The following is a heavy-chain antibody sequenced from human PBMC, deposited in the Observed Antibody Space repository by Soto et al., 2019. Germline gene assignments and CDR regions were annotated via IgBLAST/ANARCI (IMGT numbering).Heavy chain of an antibody. CDR3: AKDKIAARPNDAFEI. D-gene: IGHD6-6*01. V-gene: IGHV1-46*01. Sequence: ASVKVSCKASGYTFTSYYIHWVRQAPGQGLEWMGIINPNTGSTSSTQRFRGRLTIDRDTSTSTVYMELSSLGSEDTAVYYCAKDKIAARPNDAFEIWGQGTMVTVSS. CDR1: GYTFTSYY. J-gene: IGHJ3*02. CDR2: INPNTGST.